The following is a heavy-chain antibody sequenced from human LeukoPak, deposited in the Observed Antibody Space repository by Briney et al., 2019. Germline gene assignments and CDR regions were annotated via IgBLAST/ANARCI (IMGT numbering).Heavy chain of an antibody. D-gene: IGHD6-19*01. J-gene: IGHJ4*02. CDR2: ISYDGSNK. CDR1: GFMFSSYA. V-gene: IGHV3-30*04. CDR3: ARCQGGSGWPYYFDY. Sequence: GGSLRLSCAASGFMFSSYAMHWVRQAPGKGLEWVAVISYDGSNKYYADSVKGRFTISRDDSKNTLFLLMNSLRAEDTAVYYCARCQGGSGWPYYFDYWGQGTLVTVSS.